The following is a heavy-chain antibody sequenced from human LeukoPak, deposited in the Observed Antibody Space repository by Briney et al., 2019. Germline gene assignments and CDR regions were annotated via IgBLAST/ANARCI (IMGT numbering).Heavy chain of an antibody. J-gene: IGHJ1*01. Sequence: GGSLRLSCAASGFTFSSYSMNWVRQAPGKGLEWVSSMSSSSSYIYYADSVKGRFTISRDNAKNSLYLQMNSLRAEDTAVYYCARDDYYDSSGYYPYYPADFQHWGQGTLVTVPS. D-gene: IGHD3-22*01. CDR1: GFTFSSYS. V-gene: IGHV3-21*01. CDR3: ARDDYYDSSGYYPYYPADFQH. CDR2: MSSSSSYI.